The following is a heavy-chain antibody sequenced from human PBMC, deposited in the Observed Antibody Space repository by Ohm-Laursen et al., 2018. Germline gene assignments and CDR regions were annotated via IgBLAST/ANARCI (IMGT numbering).Heavy chain of an antibody. Sequence: SLRLSCAASGFTFSSYWMSWVRQAPGKGLEWVANINQDGSEKYYVDSVKGRFTISRDNTKSSLYLQMYGLRAEDTAVYYCARDFGWGWDYWGQGSLVTVSS. J-gene: IGHJ4*02. D-gene: IGHD6-19*01. CDR3: ARDFGWGWDY. V-gene: IGHV3-7*01. CDR2: INQDGSEK. CDR1: GFTFSSYW.